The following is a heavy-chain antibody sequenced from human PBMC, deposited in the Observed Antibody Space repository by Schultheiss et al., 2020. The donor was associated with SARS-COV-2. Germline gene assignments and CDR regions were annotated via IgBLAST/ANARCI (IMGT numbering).Heavy chain of an antibody. CDR3: ARDLRVVVVAATRFDP. D-gene: IGHD2-15*01. CDR1: GGSISSSSYY. V-gene: IGHV4-39*02. CDR2: IYYSGST. J-gene: IGHJ5*02. Sequence: SETLSLTCTVSGGSISSSSYYWGWIRQPPGKGLEWIGSIYYSGSTYYNPSLKSRVTISVDTSKNQFSLKLSSVTAADTAVYYCARDLRVVVVAATRFDPWGQGTLVTVSS.